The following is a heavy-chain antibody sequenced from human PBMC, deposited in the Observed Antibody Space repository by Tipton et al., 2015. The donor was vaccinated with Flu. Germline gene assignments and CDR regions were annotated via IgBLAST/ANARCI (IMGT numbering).Heavy chain of an antibody. CDR1: GGSIRTYY. CDR2: INYNGGT. CDR3: TRAPYSDYDTSGSSFDY. Sequence: TLSLTCTVSGGSIRTYYWSWIRQPPGKGLEWIGFINYNGGTDYNPSLKSRVTISVDTPKNQFSLRLSSVTAADTAVYYCTRAPYSDYDTSGSSFDYWGQRTLVTVSS. V-gene: IGHV4-59*01. D-gene: IGHD3-22*01. J-gene: IGHJ4*02.